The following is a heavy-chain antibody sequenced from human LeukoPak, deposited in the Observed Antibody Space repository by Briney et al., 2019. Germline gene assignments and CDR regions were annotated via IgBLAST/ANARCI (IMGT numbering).Heavy chain of an antibody. V-gene: IGHV1-2*02. J-gene: IGHJ4*02. CDR1: GYTFTGYY. CDR3: ARDHGYYDFWSGYYTTGDYFDY. CDR2: INPNSGGT. Sequence: ASVKVSCKASGYTFTGYYMHWVRQAPGQGLEWMGWINPNSGGTNYAQKFQGRVTMTRDTSISTAYMEPSRLRSDDTAVYYCARDHGYYDFWSGYYTTGDYFDYWGQGTLVTVSS. D-gene: IGHD3-3*01.